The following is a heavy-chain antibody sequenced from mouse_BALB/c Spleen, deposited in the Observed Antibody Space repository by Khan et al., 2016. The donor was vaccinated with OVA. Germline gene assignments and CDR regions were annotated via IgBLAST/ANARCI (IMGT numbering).Heavy chain of an antibody. CDR1: GFIFSSYS. Sequence: DVKLVESGGDLVKPGGSLKLSCAASGFIFSSYSMSWVRQTPDKRLEWVATISSGGDYTYYPANVKGRFTISRDNAKNTLYLQMNSLKSEDTAMYYCASHLTGSFAYWGQGTLVTVSA. J-gene: IGHJ3*01. V-gene: IGHV5-6*02. CDR3: ASHLTGSFAY. CDR2: ISSGGDYT. D-gene: IGHD4-1*01.